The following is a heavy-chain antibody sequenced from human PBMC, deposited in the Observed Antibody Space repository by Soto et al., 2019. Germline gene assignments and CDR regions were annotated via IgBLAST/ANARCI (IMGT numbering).Heavy chain of an antibody. CDR3: ARGGTMVRGVITPYYYYGMDV. CDR2: INHSGST. Sequence: QVQLQQWGAGLLKPSETLSLTCAVYGGSFSGYYWSWIRQPPGKGLEWIGEINHSGSTNYNPSLMSRVTISVDTSKNQFSLKLSSVTAADTAVYYCARGGTMVRGVITPYYYYGMDVWGQGTTVTVSS. J-gene: IGHJ6*02. D-gene: IGHD3-10*01. CDR1: GGSFSGYY. V-gene: IGHV4-34*01.